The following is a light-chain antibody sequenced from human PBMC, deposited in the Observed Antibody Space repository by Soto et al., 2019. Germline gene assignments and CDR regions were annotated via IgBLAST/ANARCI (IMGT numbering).Light chain of an antibody. CDR1: QSVSSSY. Sequence: EIVLTQSPGTLSLSPGERVTLSCRASQSVSSSYLAWYQQKPGQPPRLLIYGASRRATGIPDRFSGSGSGTDFTLTISRLEPEDFAVYFCQQYGGSPQTFGQGTKLEIK. V-gene: IGKV3-20*01. J-gene: IGKJ2*01. CDR3: QQYGGSPQT. CDR2: GAS.